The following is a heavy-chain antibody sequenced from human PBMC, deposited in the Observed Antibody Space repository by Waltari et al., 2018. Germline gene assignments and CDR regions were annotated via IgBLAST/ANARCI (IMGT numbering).Heavy chain of an antibody. CDR3: APPRQWTFDS. CDR2: IWHDGTNK. CDR1: GFSFSEFV. V-gene: IGHV3-33*08. Sequence: VYLVESGGGLAQPGGSLRLSCAASGFSFSEFVMIWVRQAPGKGLEVLAVIWHDGTNKYYADSVKGRFTVSRDNSKNTMYLQMNSLRVEDTAVYYCAPPRQWTFDSWGQGALVTVSS. D-gene: IGHD6-19*01. J-gene: IGHJ4*02.